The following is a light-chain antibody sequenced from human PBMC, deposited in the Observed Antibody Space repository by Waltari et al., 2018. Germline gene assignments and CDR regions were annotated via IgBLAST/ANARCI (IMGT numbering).Light chain of an antibody. V-gene: IGLV2-8*01. J-gene: IGLJ3*02. CDR1: SSDVGGYNY. CDR2: EVS. CDR3: SSYAGSNLWV. Sequence: QSALTQPPSASGSPGQSVAISCTGTSSDVGGYNYVSWYQQHPGKAPKLIIYEVSKRPSGVPERFAGSKSGNTASLTVAGLQADDEADYYCSSYAGSNLWVLGGGTKLTVL.